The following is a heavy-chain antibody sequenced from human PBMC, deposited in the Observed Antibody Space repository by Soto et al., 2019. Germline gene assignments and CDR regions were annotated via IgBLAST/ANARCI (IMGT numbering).Heavy chain of an antibody. CDR3: AAIVVVPAAIDSGTYYYGMDV. D-gene: IGHD2-2*01. CDR2: ISSSSSYI. CDR1: GFTFSSYS. V-gene: IGHV3-21*01. Sequence: GGSLRLSCAASGFTFSSYSMNWARQAPGKGLEWVSSISSSSSYIYYADSVKGRFTISRDNAKNSLYLQMNSLRAEDTAVYYCAAIVVVPAAIDSGTYYYGMDVWGQGTTVTVSS. J-gene: IGHJ6*02.